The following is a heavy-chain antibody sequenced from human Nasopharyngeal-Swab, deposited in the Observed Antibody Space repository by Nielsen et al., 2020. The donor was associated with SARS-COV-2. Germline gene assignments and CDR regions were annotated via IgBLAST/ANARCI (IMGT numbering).Heavy chain of an antibody. CDR2: IYHSGST. J-gene: IGHJ6*02. Sequence: WIRQPPGKGLERIGYIYHSGSTYYNPSLKSRVTISVDRSKNQFSLKLSSVTAADTAVYYCARERWERRGGGKMGMDVWGQGTTVTVSS. V-gene: IGHV4-30-2*01. D-gene: IGHD1-26*01. CDR3: ARERWERRGGGKMGMDV.